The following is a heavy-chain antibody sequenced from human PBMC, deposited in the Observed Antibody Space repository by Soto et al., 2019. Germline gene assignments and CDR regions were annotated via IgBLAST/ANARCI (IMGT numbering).Heavy chain of an antibody. Sequence: GGSLRLSCAASEFTFSTYNMNWVRQAPGKGLEWVSSISSSSTYIKYADSVKGRFIISRDNAKNSLFLQMSSLRAEDTAVYYCARENWNYGVGGFDIWGQGTMVTVSS. D-gene: IGHD1-7*01. CDR3: ARENWNYGVGGFDI. J-gene: IGHJ3*02. V-gene: IGHV3-21*01. CDR1: EFTFSTYN. CDR2: ISSSSTYI.